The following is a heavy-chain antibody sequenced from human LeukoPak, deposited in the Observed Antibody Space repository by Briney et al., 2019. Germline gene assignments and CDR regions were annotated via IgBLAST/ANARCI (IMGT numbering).Heavy chain of an antibody. D-gene: IGHD1-7*01. V-gene: IGHV4-61*01. CDR1: GGSVSRGSYY. J-gene: IGHJ4*02. CDR3: ARVGWNFAFDY. CDR2: IYYSGST. Sequence: PSETLSLTCTVSGGSVSRGSYYWSWIRQPPGKGLEWIGYIYYSGSTNYYPSLKSRVTISVDTSKNQFSLKLSSVTAADTAVYYCARVGWNFAFDYWGQGTLVTVSS.